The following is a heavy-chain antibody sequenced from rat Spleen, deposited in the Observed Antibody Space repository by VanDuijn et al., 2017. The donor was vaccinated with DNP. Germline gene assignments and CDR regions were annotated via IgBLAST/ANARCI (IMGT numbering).Heavy chain of an antibody. Sequence: EVQLVESGGGLVQPGRSLKLSCVASGFTFNNYWMTWIRQVPGKGLEWVASITSSGGSTYYPDSVKGRFTISRDNAKNTLYLQMNSLRSEDTATYYCARDPAYYFDYWGQGVMVTVSS. CDR2: ITSSGGST. V-gene: IGHV5-31*01. CDR1: GFTFNNYW. CDR3: ARDPAYYFDY. J-gene: IGHJ2*01.